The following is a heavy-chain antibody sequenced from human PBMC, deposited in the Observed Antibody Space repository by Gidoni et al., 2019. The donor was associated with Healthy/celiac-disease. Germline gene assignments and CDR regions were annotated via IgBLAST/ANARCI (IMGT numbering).Heavy chain of an antibody. CDR3: ARLRIAAAGTLYYYGMDV. Sequence: QVQLQASGPGLVKTSGTLSLTCAVSGGSIRRSNWWSWVRQPPGKGLEWIGEIYHSGSTNYNPSLKSRVTISVDKSKNQFSLKLSSVTAADTAVYYCARLRIAAAGTLYYYGMDVWGQGTTVTVSS. V-gene: IGHV4-4*02. CDR2: IYHSGST. CDR1: GGSIRRSNW. D-gene: IGHD6-13*01. J-gene: IGHJ6*02.